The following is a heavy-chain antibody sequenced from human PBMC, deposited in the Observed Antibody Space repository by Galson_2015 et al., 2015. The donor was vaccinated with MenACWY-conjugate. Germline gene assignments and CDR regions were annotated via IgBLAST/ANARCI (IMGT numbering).Heavy chain of an antibody. V-gene: IGHV1-2*04. Sequence: SVKVSCKASGYTFTGYYMHWVRQAPGQGLEWMGWINPNSGGTNYAQKFQGWVTMTRDTSISTAYMELSRLRSDDTAVYYCAREQAPSGGSYPDAFDIWGKGTMVTVSS. CDR1: GYTFTGYY. CDR3: AREQAPSGGSYPDAFDI. D-gene: IGHD1-26*01. J-gene: IGHJ3*02. CDR2: INPNSGGT.